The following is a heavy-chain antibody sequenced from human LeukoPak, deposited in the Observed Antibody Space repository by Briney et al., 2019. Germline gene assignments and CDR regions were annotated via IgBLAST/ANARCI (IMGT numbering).Heavy chain of an antibody. D-gene: IGHD4-17*01. Sequence: ASVKVSCKASGYSFTVYYMHWVRQAPGQGLEWMGWINPNSGGTNYAQKFLGRVTMTRDTSISTAYMELSRLRSDDTAVYYCASLYGDYVASDYWGQGTLDTVSS. J-gene: IGHJ4*02. V-gene: IGHV1-2*02. CDR3: ASLYGDYVASDY. CDR2: INPNSGGT. CDR1: GYSFTVYY.